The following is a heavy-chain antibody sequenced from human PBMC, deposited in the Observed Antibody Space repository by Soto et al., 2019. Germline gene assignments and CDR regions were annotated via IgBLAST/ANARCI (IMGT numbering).Heavy chain of an antibody. D-gene: IGHD1-1*01. CDR1: GFTLIRYA. V-gene: IGHV3-23*01. CDR2: ISGSGGST. J-gene: IGHJ6*02. CDR3: AKAIEHNRLAYYYYYYGMDV. Sequence: GGSLLLSCAASGFTLIRYAMSWVRQAPGKGLEWVSAISGSGGSTYYADSVKGRFTISRDNSKNTLYLQMNSLRAEDTAVYYCAKAIEHNRLAYYYYYYGMDVWGQGTTVSVSS.